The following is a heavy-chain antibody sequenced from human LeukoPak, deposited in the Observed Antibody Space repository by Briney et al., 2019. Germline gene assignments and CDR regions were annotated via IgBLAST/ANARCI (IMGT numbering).Heavy chain of an antibody. J-gene: IGHJ5*02. CDR1: GGSISSSSYY. CDR3: ARDRGYRVAWFDP. D-gene: IGHD5-18*01. V-gene: IGHV4-39*02. CDR2: IYYSGST. Sequence: SETLSLTCTVSGGSISSSSYYWGWIRQPPGKGLGWIGSIYYSGSTYYNPSLKSRVTISVDTSKNQFSLKLSSVTAADTAVYYCARDRGYRVAWFDPWGQGTLVTVSS.